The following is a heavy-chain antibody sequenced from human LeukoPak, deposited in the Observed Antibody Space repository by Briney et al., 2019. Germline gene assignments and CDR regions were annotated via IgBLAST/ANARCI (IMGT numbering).Heavy chain of an antibody. Sequence: PGGSLRISCAASGFTFSKFWMSWVRQAPGKGLEWVANIKEDGSTKHYVDSVKGRFTISRDNAKNLLSLQMNYLRVEDTAVYYCATSDDSAATYWGQGTLVTVSS. V-gene: IGHV3-7*01. J-gene: IGHJ4*02. D-gene: IGHD6-25*01. CDR3: ATSDDSAATY. CDR2: IKEDGSTK. CDR1: GFTFSKFW.